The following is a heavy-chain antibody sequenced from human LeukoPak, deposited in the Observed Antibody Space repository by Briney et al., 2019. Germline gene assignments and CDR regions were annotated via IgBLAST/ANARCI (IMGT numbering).Heavy chain of an antibody. CDR2: ISSSSSYT. CDR1: GFTFSSYS. J-gene: IGHJ3*02. Sequence: AGGSLRLSCAASGFTFSSYSMNWVRQAPGKGLEWVSSISSSSSYTYYADSVEGRFTISRDNAKNSLYLQMNSLRAEDTAVYYCAREYCGGDCYHDAFDIWGQGTMVTVSS. CDR3: AREYCGGDCYHDAFDI. V-gene: IGHV3-21*01. D-gene: IGHD2-21*02.